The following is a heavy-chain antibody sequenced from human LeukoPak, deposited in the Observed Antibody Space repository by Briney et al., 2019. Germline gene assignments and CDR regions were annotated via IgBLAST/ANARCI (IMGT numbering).Heavy chain of an antibody. D-gene: IGHD1-1*01. Sequence: SETLSLTCAVYGGSFSGYYWSWIRQPPGKGLEWIGEINHSGSTNYNPSPKSRVTISVDTSKNQFSLKLSSVTAAGTAVYYCARMESYYYYGMDVWGQGTTVTVSS. CDR1: GGSFSGYY. CDR2: INHSGST. V-gene: IGHV4-34*01. J-gene: IGHJ6*02. CDR3: ARMESYYYYGMDV.